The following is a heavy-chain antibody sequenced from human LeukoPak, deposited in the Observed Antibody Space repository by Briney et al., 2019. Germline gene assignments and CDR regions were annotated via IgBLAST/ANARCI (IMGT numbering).Heavy chain of an antibody. D-gene: IGHD3-22*01. CDR1: GFTFSRYW. CDR2: IWYDGSNK. CDR3: ARVPGYDSSGYQFDY. Sequence: PGGSLRLSCAASGFTFSRYWMHWVRQAPGKGLEWVAVIWYDGSNKYYADSVKGRFTISRDNSKNTLYLQMNSLRAEDTAVYYCARVPGYDSSGYQFDYWGQGTLVTVSS. J-gene: IGHJ4*02. V-gene: IGHV3-33*08.